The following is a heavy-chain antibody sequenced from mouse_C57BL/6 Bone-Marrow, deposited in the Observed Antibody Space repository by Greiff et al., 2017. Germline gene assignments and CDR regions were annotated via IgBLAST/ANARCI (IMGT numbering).Heavy chain of an antibody. CDR3: ASSLAYFYAMDY. Sequence: LQESGAELVRPGSSVKLSCKDSYFAFMASAMPWVKQRPGHCLEWIGSFTMYGDATEYRENFKGKATLTANTSSSTAYMELSSLTSEDSAVYYCASSLAYFYAMDYWGEGTSVTVSS. J-gene: IGHJ4*01. D-gene: IGHD2-10*01. V-gene: IGHV1-49*01. CDR2: FTMYGDAT. CDR1: YFAFMASA.